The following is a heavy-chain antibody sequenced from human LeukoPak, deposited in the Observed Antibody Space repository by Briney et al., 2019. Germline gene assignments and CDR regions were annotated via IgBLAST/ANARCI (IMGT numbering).Heavy chain of an antibody. J-gene: IGHJ4*02. D-gene: IGHD5-18*01. V-gene: IGHV3-30*02. CDR1: GFTFSSYG. CDR3: AKDLKRGYSYGYWAFTPGY. CDR2: IRYDGS. Sequence: GGSLRLSCAASGFTFSSYGMHWVRQAPGKGLEWVAFIRYDGSNADSVKGRFTISRDNSKNTVYLQMNSLRPEDTAVYYCAKDLKRGYSYGYWAFTPGYWGQGTLVTVSS.